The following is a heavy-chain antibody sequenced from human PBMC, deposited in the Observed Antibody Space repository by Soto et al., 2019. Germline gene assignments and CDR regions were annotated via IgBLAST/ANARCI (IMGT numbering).Heavy chain of an antibody. V-gene: IGHV3-21*02. CDR1: GFTFSTYS. CDR3: ARSEGGAAGTVHFQF. Sequence: EVQLVESGGGLVKPGGSLRLSCAASGFTFSTYSMNWVRQAPGKGLEWVSTLSSSSTYIYYADSVKGRFTISRDNAKNSLYLQMNSLSAEDTALYYCARSEGGAAGTVHFQFWGRGTLVTVSS. D-gene: IGHD6-13*01. CDR2: LSSSSTYI. J-gene: IGHJ1*01.